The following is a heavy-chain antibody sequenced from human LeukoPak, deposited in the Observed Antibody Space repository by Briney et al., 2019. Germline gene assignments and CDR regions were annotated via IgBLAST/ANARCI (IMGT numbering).Heavy chain of an antibody. CDR1: GYSITTGYY. CDR3: AREDGSGWPRYNWFDP. J-gene: IGHJ5*02. V-gene: IGHV4-38-2*02. Sequence: ASETPSLTCTVSGYSITTGYYWAWIRQPPGKGPEWIGSMYHNSGATFYSPSLKSRVTISVDTSKNQLSLKLSSVTAADTAVYYCAREDGSGWPRYNWFDPCGQGTLVTVSS. CDR2: MYHNSGAT. D-gene: IGHD6-19*01.